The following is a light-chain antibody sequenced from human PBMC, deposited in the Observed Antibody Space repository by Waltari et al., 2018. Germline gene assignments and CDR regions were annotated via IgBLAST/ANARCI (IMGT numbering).Light chain of an antibody. Sequence: QSALTQPASVSGSPGQLITVSCTGTSSDVGSYNYVSWYQQHPGKAPKLMIYEVSNRPSGVSNRFSGSKSGNTAALTISGLQAEDEADYYCSSYTSSSTPWVFGGGTKVTVL. CDR3: SSYTSSSTPWV. CDR1: SSDVGSYNY. J-gene: IGLJ3*02. CDR2: EVS. V-gene: IGLV2-14*01.